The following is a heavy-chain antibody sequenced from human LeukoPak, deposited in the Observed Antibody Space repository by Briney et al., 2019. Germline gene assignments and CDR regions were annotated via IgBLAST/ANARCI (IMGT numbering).Heavy chain of an antibody. CDR2: IYSDGST. CDR1: GFTVSSSY. Sequence: GGSLRLSCATSGFTVSSSYLSWVRQAPGKGLEWVSVIYSDGSTYYADSVKGRFTISRDNSKNTLFLQMNSLRAEDTAVYYCARWVVATMFDYWGPGTPVTVSS. D-gene: IGHD5-12*01. CDR3: ARWVVATMFDY. J-gene: IGHJ4*02. V-gene: IGHV3-66*01.